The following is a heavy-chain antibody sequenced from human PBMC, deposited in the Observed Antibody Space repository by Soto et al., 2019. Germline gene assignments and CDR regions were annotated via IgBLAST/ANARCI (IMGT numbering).Heavy chain of an antibody. J-gene: IGHJ3*02. CDR1: GFTFITYD. CDR3: ARGVGATRVAFDI. CDR2: IGTAGDT. Sequence: GGALRLSCAATGFTFITYDRNRVRLATGKGLEWVSAIGTAGDTYYPGSVKGRFTISRENAKNSLYLQMNSLRAGDTAVYYCARGVGATRVAFDIWGHGTMVTV. D-gene: IGHD1-26*01. V-gene: IGHV3-13*04.